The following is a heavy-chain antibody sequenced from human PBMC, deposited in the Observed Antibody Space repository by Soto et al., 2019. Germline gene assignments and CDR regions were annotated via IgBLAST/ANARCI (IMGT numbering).Heavy chain of an antibody. CDR2: IYYSGST. V-gene: IGHV4-31*03. Sequence: SETLSLTCTVSGGSITSGDYYWSWIRQHPGKDLEWIGYIYYSGSTDYNPSLKSRLTISIDTSKNQFSLKLTSVTAADTAVYYCARSDYYGPFDYWGQGTLVTVSS. D-gene: IGHD1-26*01. CDR1: GGSITSGDYY. J-gene: IGHJ4*02. CDR3: ARSDYYGPFDY.